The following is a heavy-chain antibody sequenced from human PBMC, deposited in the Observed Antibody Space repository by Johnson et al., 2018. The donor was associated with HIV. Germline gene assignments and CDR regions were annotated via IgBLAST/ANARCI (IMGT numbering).Heavy chain of an antibody. J-gene: IGHJ3*02. CDR1: GFTVSSNY. D-gene: IGHD6-13*01. Sequence: MLLVESGGGLVQPGGSLRLSCAASGFTVSSNYMNWVRQAPGKGLEWVSVIYSGGSTYYADSVKGRFTISRDNSKNTVYLQRNSLRAEDTAVYYCARVGQLARTHAFDIWGQGTMVTVSS. V-gene: IGHV3-66*02. CDR2: IYSGGST. CDR3: ARVGQLARTHAFDI.